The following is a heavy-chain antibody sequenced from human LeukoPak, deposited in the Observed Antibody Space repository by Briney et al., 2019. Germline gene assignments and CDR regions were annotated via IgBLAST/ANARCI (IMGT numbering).Heavy chain of an antibody. D-gene: IGHD3-10*01. J-gene: IGHJ5*02. Sequence: GASVKVSCKASGYSFTGYYIHWVRQAPGQGLEWMGWINPDSGITNYAQKFQDRVTMTRDTSISPASMELSRLRSDDTAVYYCARVNKMRSGILMGFDPWGQGTLVTVSS. CDR1: GYSFTGYY. CDR2: INPDSGIT. CDR3: ARVNKMRSGILMGFDP. V-gene: IGHV1-2*02.